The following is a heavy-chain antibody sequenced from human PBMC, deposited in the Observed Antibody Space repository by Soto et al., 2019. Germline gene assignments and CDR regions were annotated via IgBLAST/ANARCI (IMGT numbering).Heavy chain of an antibody. Sequence: SETLSLTCAVHCWSFSGRDWSWIRQPPGKGLEWIGEINHSGSTNYNPSLKSRVTMSVDTSKNQFSLKLSSVTAADTAVYYCARKSRFDCWGQGTLVTVS. CDR3: ARKSRFDC. J-gene: IGHJ4*02. CDR2: INHSGST. V-gene: IGHV4-34*01. CDR1: CWSFSGRD.